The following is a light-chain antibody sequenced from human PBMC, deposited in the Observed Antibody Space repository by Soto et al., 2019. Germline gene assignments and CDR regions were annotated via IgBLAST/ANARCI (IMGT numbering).Light chain of an antibody. CDR2: GVS. CDR1: ESVSSSY. V-gene: IGKV3-20*01. Sequence: EIVLTQSPGTLSLSPGERATLSCRASESVSSSYLAWYQQKPGQAPRLLIYGVSSRATGIPDRFSGSESGTDFTLNISRMEPDDFAVYYSQHDDNSPPITFGQRTGLEIK. J-gene: IGKJ5*01. CDR3: QHDDNSPPIT.